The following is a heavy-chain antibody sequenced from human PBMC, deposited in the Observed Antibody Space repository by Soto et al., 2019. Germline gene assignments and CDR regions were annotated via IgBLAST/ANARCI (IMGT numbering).Heavy chain of an antibody. V-gene: IGHV1-46*01. D-gene: IGHD6-13*01. CDR1: GDIFTNYY. Sequence: ASVKVACKASGDIFTNYYIHWVRQAPGQGLEWMGIINLSADRTSYAQKFQGRFTVTMDTSTSTAYMELSSLRSEDTAVYYCARALGYSSSSWFYPWGQGTLVTVSS. CDR2: INLSADRT. J-gene: IGHJ5*02. CDR3: ARALGYSSSSWFYP.